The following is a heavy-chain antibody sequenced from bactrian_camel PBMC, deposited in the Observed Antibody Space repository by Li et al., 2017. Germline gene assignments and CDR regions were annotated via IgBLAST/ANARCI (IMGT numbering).Heavy chain of an antibody. Sequence: HVQLVESGGGSVKAGGSLRLSCAGSGYTYEYYCMGWFRQAPGKGREKVASIDTEGTIEYTDGVQGRFTISQDNAKTVYLQMNNLKPEDTAMYYCAADWCTCGDYCYMRVADFDYSGQGTQVTVS. V-gene: IGHV3S1*01. D-gene: IGHD2*01. J-gene: IGHJ4*01. CDR2: IDTEGTI. CDR3: AADWCTCGDYCYMRVADFDY. CDR1: GYTYEYYC.